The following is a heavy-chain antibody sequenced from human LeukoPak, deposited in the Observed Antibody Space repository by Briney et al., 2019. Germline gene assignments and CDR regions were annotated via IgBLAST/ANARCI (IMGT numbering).Heavy chain of an antibody. Sequence: ASVKVSCKASGYTFTSYAMNWVRQAPGQGLEWMGWINTNTGNPTYAQGFTGRFVFSLDTSVSTAYLQISSLQAEDTAVYYCARGGITMIDYYYYYMDVWGKGTTVTVSS. D-gene: IGHD3-22*01. J-gene: IGHJ6*03. CDR2: INTNTGNP. CDR1: GYTFTSYA. CDR3: ARGGITMIDYYYYYMDV. V-gene: IGHV7-4-1*02.